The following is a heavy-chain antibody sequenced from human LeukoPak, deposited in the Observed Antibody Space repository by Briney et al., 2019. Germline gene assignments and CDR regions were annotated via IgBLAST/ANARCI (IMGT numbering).Heavy chain of an antibody. J-gene: IGHJ4*02. V-gene: IGHV4-38-2*01. D-gene: IGHD1-26*01. CDR1: GYTISSGYY. CDR2: IYHSGST. CDR3: ARRIVGATNFDY. Sequence: SETLSLTCAVSGYTISSGYYWGWIRQPPGKGLEWIGSIYHSGSTYYNPSLKSRVTKSVDTSKNQFSLKLSSVTAADTAVYYCARRIVGATNFDYWGQGTLVTVSS.